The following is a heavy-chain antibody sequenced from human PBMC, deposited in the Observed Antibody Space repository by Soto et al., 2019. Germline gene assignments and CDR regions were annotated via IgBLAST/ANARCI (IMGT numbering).Heavy chain of an antibody. Sequence: GGSLRLSCAASGFTFSSYWMSWARQAPGKGLEWVANIKQDGSEKYYVDSVKGRFTISRDNAKNSLYLQMSSLRAEDTAVYYCARGLLTAGNFYGMDVWGQGTTVTVSS. CDR3: ARGLLTAGNFYGMDV. J-gene: IGHJ6*02. CDR1: GFTFSSYW. V-gene: IGHV3-7*03. D-gene: IGHD3-16*01. CDR2: IKQDGSEK.